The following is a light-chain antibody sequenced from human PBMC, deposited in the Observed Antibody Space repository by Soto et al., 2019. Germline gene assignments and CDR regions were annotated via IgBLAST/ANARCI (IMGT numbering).Light chain of an antibody. J-gene: IGKJ2*01. V-gene: IGKV3-20*01. Sequence: EIVLTQSPGTLSLSPGERATLSCRASQSVSSNYLTWYQQKPGQAPRLLIYGASSRATGIPDRFSGSWSGTDFTLTISRLEPEDFAVYYCQQYGSAPLMHTFRQGTKLEIK. CDR3: QQYGSAPLMHT. CDR1: QSVSSNY. CDR2: GAS.